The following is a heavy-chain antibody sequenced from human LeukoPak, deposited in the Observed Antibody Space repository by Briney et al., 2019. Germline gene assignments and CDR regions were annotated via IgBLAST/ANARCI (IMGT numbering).Heavy chain of an antibody. CDR2: IYYSGST. CDR3: ARHLRYYFDY. V-gene: IGHV4-59*08. Sequence: SETLSLTCTVSGGSISSYYWSWIRQPPGKGLEWIGYIYYSGSTNYNPSLQSRVTISVDTSKNQFSLKLSSVTAADTAVYYCARHLRYYFDYWGQGTLVTVSS. CDR1: GGSISSYY. J-gene: IGHJ4*02.